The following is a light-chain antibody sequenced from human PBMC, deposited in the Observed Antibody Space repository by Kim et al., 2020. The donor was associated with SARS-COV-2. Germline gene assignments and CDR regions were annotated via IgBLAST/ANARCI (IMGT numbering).Light chain of an antibody. V-gene: IGKV4-1*01. CDR1: QSVLYSSNNNNY. Sequence: RATINCKYSQSVLYSSNNNNYLAWYQQKPGQPPKLLIYWASTRESGVPDRLSGSGSGTDFTLTISSLQAEDVAVYYCQQYYSTPLTFGGGTKLEI. CDR2: WAS. J-gene: IGKJ4*01. CDR3: QQYYSTPLT.